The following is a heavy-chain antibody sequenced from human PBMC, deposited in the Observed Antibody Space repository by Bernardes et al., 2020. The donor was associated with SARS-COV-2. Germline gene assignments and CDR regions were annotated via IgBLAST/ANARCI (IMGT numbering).Heavy chain of an antibody. CDR2: IVVGSGNT. D-gene: IGHD2-2*01. V-gene: IGHV1-58*01. CDR3: AAPDCSSTSCYDAFDI. Sequence: SVKVSCKASGFTFPSSAVQWVRQARGQRLEWIGWIVVGSGNTNYAQKFQERVTITRDMSTSTAYMELSSLRSEDTAVYYCAAPDCSSTSCYDAFDIWGQGKMVTVSS. CDR1: GFTFPSSA. J-gene: IGHJ3*02.